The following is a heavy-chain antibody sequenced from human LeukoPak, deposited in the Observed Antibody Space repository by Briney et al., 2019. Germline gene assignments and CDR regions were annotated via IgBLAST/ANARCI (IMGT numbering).Heavy chain of an antibody. D-gene: IGHD1-1*01. CDR1: GFTFGDYA. V-gene: IGHV3-9*01. J-gene: IGHJ3*02. CDR2: ISWNSGSI. CDR3: AKDPGYPSDYAFDI. Sequence: PGRSLRLSCTASGFTFGDYAMPWVRQAPGKGLEWVSGISWNSGSIGYADSVKGRFTISRDNAKNSLYLQMNSLRAEDTALYYCAKDPGYPSDYAFDIWGQGTMVTVSS.